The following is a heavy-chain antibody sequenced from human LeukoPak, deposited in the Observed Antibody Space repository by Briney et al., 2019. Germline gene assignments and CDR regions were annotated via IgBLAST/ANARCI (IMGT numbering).Heavy chain of an antibody. Sequence: ASVKVSCKASGYTFTSYDINWVRQAAGQGLEWMGWINPNSGGTNYAQKFQGRVTMTRDTSISTAYMELSRLRSDDTAVYYCARDVWYSSGWYEEDYWGQGTLVTVSS. V-gene: IGHV1-2*02. CDR1: GYTFTSYD. CDR2: INPNSGGT. J-gene: IGHJ4*02. CDR3: ARDVWYSSGWYEEDY. D-gene: IGHD6-19*01.